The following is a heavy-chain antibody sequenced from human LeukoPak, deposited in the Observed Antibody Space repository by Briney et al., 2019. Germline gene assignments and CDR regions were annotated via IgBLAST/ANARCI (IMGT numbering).Heavy chain of an antibody. CDR1: GFTFSSYG. Sequence: GGSLRLSCAASGFTFSSYGMHWVRQAPGKGLEWVAVISYDGSNKYYADSVKGRFTISRDNSKNTLYLQMNTLRAEDTAVYYCARDGRVRGRRGNWFDPWGQGTLVTVSS. D-gene: IGHD3-10*01. J-gene: IGHJ5*02. CDR3: ARDGRVRGRRGNWFDP. V-gene: IGHV3-30*12. CDR2: ISYDGSNK.